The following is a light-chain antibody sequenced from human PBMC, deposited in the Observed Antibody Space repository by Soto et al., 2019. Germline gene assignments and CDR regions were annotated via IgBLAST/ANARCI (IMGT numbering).Light chain of an antibody. CDR3: QQYNNWPYT. CDR1: QSVGSN. V-gene: IGKV3-15*01. Sequence: EIVMTQSPVTLSVSPGERAALSCRASQSVGSNFAWYQQRPGQAPRVLIYGTSTRATGVPARFSGSGSGTDFPLTISSRQSEDFAVYYCQQYNNWPYTFGQGTRLEIK. J-gene: IGKJ2*01. CDR2: GTS.